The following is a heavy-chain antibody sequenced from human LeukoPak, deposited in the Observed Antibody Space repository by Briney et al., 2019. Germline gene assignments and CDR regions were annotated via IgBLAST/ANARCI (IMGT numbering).Heavy chain of an antibody. CDR2: INHSGST. CDR3: ARRDRRIAAAGKSWFDP. CDR1: GGSISSYY. D-gene: IGHD6-13*01. Sequence: ASETLSLTCTVSGGSISSYYWSWIRQPPGKGLEWIGEINHSGSTNYNPSLKSRVTISVDTSKNQFSLKLSSVTAADTAVYYCARRDRRIAAAGKSWFDPWGQGTLVTVSS. V-gene: IGHV4-34*01. J-gene: IGHJ5*02.